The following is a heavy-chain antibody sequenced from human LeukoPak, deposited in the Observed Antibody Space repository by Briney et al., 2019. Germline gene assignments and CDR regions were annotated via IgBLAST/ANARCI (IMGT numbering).Heavy chain of an antibody. CDR3: AKDTTGYSSSWYVDY. Sequence: PGGSLRLSCAASGFTFSSYAMSWVRQAPGKGLEWVSAISGSGGSTYYVDSVKGRFTISRDNSKNTLYLQMNSLRAEDTAVYYCAKDTTGYSSSWYVDYWGQGTLVTVSS. D-gene: IGHD6-13*01. CDR2: ISGSGGST. V-gene: IGHV3-23*01. J-gene: IGHJ4*02. CDR1: GFTFSSYA.